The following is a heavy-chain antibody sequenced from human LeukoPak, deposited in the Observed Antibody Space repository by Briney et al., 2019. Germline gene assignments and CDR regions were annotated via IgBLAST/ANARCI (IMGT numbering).Heavy chain of an antibody. Sequence: SVKVSCKASGGTFSNYAISWVRQAPGQGLEWMGRIIPIFGTANYAQKFQGRVTITTDESTSTAYMELSSLRSEDTAVYYCARDGYNSFDYWGQGTLVTVSS. V-gene: IGHV1-69*05. CDR2: IIPIFGTA. D-gene: IGHD5-24*01. CDR3: ARDGYNSFDY. J-gene: IGHJ4*02. CDR1: GGTFSNYA.